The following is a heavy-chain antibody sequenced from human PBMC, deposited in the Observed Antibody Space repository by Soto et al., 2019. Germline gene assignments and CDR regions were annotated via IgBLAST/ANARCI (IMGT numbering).Heavy chain of an antibody. Sequence: ASVKASCKASGYTFTSYAMHWVRQAPGQRLEWMGWINAGNGNTKYSQKFQGRVTITRDTSASTAYMELSSLRSEDTAVYYCAREVVDGDYEINWFDPWGQGTLVTVSS. V-gene: IGHV1-3*01. CDR2: INAGNGNT. J-gene: IGHJ5*02. CDR3: AREVVDGDYEINWFDP. CDR1: GYTFTSYA. D-gene: IGHD4-17*01.